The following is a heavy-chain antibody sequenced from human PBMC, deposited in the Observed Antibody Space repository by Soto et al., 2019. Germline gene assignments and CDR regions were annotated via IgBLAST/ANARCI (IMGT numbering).Heavy chain of an antibody. D-gene: IGHD6-13*01. Sequence: SVKVSCKASGGTFSSYAISWVRQAPGQGLEWMGGIIPIFGTANYAQKFQGRVTITADESTSTAYMELSSLRSEDTAVYYCARLYSSSWYVHNWFDPWGQGTLVTVSS. CDR2: IIPIFGTA. CDR3: ARLYSSSWYVHNWFDP. CDR1: GGTFSSYA. V-gene: IGHV1-69*13. J-gene: IGHJ5*02.